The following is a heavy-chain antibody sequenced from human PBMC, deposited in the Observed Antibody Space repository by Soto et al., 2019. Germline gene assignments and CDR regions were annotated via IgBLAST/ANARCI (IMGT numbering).Heavy chain of an antibody. D-gene: IGHD1-7*01. CDR1: RFTFSSYS. J-gene: IGHJ6*02. V-gene: IGHV3-21*01. Sequence: PRGSLTLSCAPPRFTFSSYSKNCVRQVPGKGLDWVSFIRGSSSSIYYADSVKGRFTISRDNAKNSLYLQMNSLRAEDTAMYYCARDLLELRRDYYGMDVWGLGT. CDR3: ARDLLELRRDYYGMDV. CDR2: IRGSSSSI.